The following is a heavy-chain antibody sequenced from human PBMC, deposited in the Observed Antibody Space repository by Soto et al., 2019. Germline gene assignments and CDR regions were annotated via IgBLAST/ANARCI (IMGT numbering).Heavy chain of an antibody. CDR2: IDSTSMHI. Sequence: VGSLRLSCAASGFTFSSNSMIWVRQAPGKGLEWVSYIDSTSMHIYYADSVKGRFTITRDNAKKSVYLQMTGLRAEDTAVYYCARLVGAYQHYIDYWGQGTLVTVSS. D-gene: IGHD1-26*01. CDR1: GFTFSSNS. J-gene: IGHJ4*02. CDR3: ARLVGAYQHYIDY. V-gene: IGHV3-21*01.